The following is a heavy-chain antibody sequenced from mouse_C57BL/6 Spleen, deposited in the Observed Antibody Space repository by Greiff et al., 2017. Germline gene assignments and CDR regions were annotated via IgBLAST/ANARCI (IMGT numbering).Heavy chain of an antibody. J-gene: IGHJ4*01. CDR3: ARDIGAMITRARDY. V-gene: IGHV5-4*01. CDR2: ISDGGSYT. Sequence: EVQLVESGGGLVKPGGSLKLSCAASGFTFSSYAMSWVRQTPEKRLEWVATISDGGSYTYYPDNVKGRFTISRDNAKNNLYLQMSHLKSEDTAMYYCARDIGAMITRARDYWGQGTSVTVAS. CDR1: GFTFSSYA. D-gene: IGHD2-4*01.